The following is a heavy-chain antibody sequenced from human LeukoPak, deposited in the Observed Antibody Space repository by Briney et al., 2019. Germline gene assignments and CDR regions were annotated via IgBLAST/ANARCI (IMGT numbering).Heavy chain of an antibody. CDR2: IYTSGST. CDR1: GGSISSYY. J-gene: IGHJ5*02. CDR3: ARDGIAAAGNWFDP. Sequence: SETLSLTCTVSGGSISSYYWSRIRQPAGKGLEWIGRIYTSGSTNYNPSLKSRVTMSVDTSKNQFSLKLSSVTAADTAVYYCARDGIAAAGNWFDPWGQGTLVTVSS. D-gene: IGHD6-13*01. V-gene: IGHV4-4*07.